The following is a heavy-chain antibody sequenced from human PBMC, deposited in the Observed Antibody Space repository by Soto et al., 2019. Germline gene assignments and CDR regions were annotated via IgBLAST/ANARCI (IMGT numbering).Heavy chain of an antibody. Sequence: QVQLVESGGGVVQPGRSLRLSCAASGFPFTTYGMQWVREGPGKGLEWVAVISYDGSNKYYADSVKGRFTISRDNSKNTLYLPMNSLRPEDTALYYCVGGQYYFDYRGQGTLVTVSS. CDR3: VGGQYYFDY. CDR2: ISYDGSNK. D-gene: IGHD3-10*01. V-gene: IGHV3-30*03. CDR1: GFPFTTYG. J-gene: IGHJ4*02.